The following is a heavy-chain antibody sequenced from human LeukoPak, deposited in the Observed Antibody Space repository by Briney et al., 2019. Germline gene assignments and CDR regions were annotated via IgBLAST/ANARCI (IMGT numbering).Heavy chain of an antibody. V-gene: IGHV4-34*01. Sequence: SETLSLTCAVYGGSFSGYYWSWIRQPPGKGLEWIGEINHSGSTNYNPSLKSRVTISVDTSKNQFSLKLSSVTAADTAVYYCARDLGAQYSSGWYGFDWGQGTLVTVSS. CDR2: INHSGST. D-gene: IGHD6-19*01. J-gene: IGHJ4*02. CDR3: ARDLGAQYSSGWYGFD. CDR1: GGSFSGYY.